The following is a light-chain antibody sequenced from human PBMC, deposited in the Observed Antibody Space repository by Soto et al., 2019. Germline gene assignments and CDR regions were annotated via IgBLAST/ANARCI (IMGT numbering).Light chain of an antibody. V-gene: IGKV1-39*01. CDR3: QQNYSPPPIT. Sequence: DIHMTQSPSSLSASVGDRVTITSQASQDISNYLNWYQQKPGKAPKLLIYAASSLQSGVPSRFSGSGSGTDFTLTISSLQPEDFATYYCQQNYSPPPITFGQGTRLEIK. J-gene: IGKJ5*01. CDR1: QDISNY. CDR2: AAS.